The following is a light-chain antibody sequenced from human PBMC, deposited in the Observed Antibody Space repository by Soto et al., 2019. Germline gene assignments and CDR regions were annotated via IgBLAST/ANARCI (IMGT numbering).Light chain of an antibody. CDR2: DIS. CDR3: QQYNDWPLT. Sequence: EIVMTQSPATLSVSPGERATLSCGASQSVSRDLAWYQQKPGQAPRLLIYDISTRATGIPTRFSGSGSGTEFTLTISSLQSEDFAVYYCQQYNDWPLTFGGGTKVDIK. CDR1: QSVSRD. V-gene: IGKV3D-15*01. J-gene: IGKJ4*01.